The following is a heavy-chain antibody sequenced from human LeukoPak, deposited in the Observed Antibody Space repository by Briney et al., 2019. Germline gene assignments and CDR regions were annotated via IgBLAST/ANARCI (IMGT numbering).Heavy chain of an antibody. CDR1: GYTLTELS. CDR2: FDPEDGET. J-gene: IGHJ4*02. CDR3: AVNPFYGDYVVY. D-gene: IGHD4-17*01. Sequence: GASVKVSCKVSGYTLTELSMHWVRQAPGKGLEWMGGFDPEDGETIYAQKFQGRVTMTEDTSTDTAYMELGSLRSEDTAVYYCAVNPFYGDYVVYWGQGTLVTVSS. V-gene: IGHV1-24*01.